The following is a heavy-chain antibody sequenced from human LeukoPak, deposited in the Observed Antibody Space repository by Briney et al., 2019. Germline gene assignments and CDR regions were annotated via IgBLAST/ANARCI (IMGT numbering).Heavy chain of an antibody. CDR2: NNHSGST. CDR3: AKDSSGWYSLGYFDY. Sequence: SETLSLTCAVYGGSLSGYYWSWIRQPPGKGLGWIGENNHSGSTNYNPSLKSRVTISVDTSKNQFTLKLSSVTAADTAVYYCAKDSSGWYSLGYFDYWGQGTLVTVSS. J-gene: IGHJ4*02. D-gene: IGHD6-19*01. V-gene: IGHV4-34*01. CDR1: GGSLSGYY.